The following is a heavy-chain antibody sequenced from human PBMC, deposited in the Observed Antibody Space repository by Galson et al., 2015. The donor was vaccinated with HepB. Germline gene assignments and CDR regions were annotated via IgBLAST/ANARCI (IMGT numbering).Heavy chain of an antibody. CDR1: GFTFTSSA. CDR3: AKNRLCSSITCQDAFDI. D-gene: IGHD2-2*01. J-gene: IGHJ3*02. Sequence: SLRLSCAASGFTFTSSAMNWVRQAPGKGLEWVSMISGSGSSADYADSVKGRFTISRDNYKNTVYLEMDSLRAEDTAVYFCAKNRLCSSITCQDAFDIWGQGTKVTVSS. V-gene: IGHV3-23*01. CDR2: ISGSGSSA.